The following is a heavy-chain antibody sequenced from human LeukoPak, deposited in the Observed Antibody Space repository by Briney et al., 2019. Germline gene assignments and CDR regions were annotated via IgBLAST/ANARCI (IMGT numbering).Heavy chain of an antibody. CDR1: GFKFSNYS. D-gene: IGHD3-10*02. CDR3: ARGTMFPYYFDY. J-gene: IGHJ4*02. Sequence: GGSLRLSCAAYGFKFSNYSMKWVRQAPGKGLEWVSFISSSSSYIYYADSLKGPFTISRDNAKNSLYLQMNSLRAEDTAVYYCARGTMFPYYFDYWGQGTLVTVSS. V-gene: IGHV3-21*01. CDR2: ISSSSSYI.